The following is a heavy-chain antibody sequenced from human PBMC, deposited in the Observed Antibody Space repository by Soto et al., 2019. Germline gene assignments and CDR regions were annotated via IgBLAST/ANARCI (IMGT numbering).Heavy chain of an antibody. V-gene: IGHV1-3*01. Sequence: GASVKVSCKASGYTFTSYAMHWVRQAPGQRLEWMGWINAGNGNTKYSQKFQGRVTITRDTSASTAYMEMSSLRSEDTAVYYCARAITYYDILTGYYVDAFDIWGQGTMVTVSS. D-gene: IGHD3-9*01. CDR1: GYTFTSYA. J-gene: IGHJ3*02. CDR3: ARAITYYDILTGYYVDAFDI. CDR2: INAGNGNT.